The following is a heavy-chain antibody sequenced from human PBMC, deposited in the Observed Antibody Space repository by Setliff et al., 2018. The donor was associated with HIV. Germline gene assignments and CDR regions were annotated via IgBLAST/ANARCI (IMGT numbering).Heavy chain of an antibody. Sequence: LETLSLTCTVSGGSISSYYWSWIRQPPGKGLEWIGYIYTSGSTNYNPSLKSRVTISVGTSKNQFSLKLSSVTAADTAVYYCARRAPGGGYGPAWYFDYWGQGTLVTVSS. D-gene: IGHD5-12*01. CDR1: GGSISSYY. CDR2: IYTSGST. CDR3: ARRAPGGGYGPAWYFDY. V-gene: IGHV4-4*09. J-gene: IGHJ4*02.